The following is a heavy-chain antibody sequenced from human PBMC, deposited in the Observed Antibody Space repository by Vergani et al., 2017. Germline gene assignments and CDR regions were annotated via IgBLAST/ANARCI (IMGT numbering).Heavy chain of an antibody. J-gene: IGHJ1*01. Sequence: EVQLLESGGGLVQPGGSRRLSCAGAGFTFDTYTIAYVRQAPGKGLEWVATISSGGGDIFYADSVKGRFTISRDNSQNTLFLQMNSLKDEDTAVYYCTTAWGLYYLHGEYFQYWGRGTLVSVSS. V-gene: IGHV3-23*01. D-gene: IGHD3-10*01. CDR3: TTAWGLYYLHGEYFQY. CDR2: ISSGGGDI. CDR1: GFTFDTYT.